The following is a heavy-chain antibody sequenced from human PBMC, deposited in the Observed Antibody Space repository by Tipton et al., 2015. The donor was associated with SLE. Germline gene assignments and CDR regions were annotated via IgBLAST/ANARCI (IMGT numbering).Heavy chain of an antibody. CDR3: ARQMGPGYFDY. CDR1: GDSISSYY. Sequence: TLSLTCTVSGDSISSYYWSWIRQPPGKGLEWIGYIYYSGSTNYNPSIKSRVTIPVDTSKNQFSLKLSSVTAADTAVYYWARQMGPGYFDYGGQGTLVTVSS. CDR2: IYYSGST. D-gene: IGHD5-24*01. J-gene: IGHJ4*02. V-gene: IGHV4-59*07.